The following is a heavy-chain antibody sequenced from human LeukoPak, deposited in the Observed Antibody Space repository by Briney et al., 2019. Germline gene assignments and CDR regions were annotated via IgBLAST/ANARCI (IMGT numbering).Heavy chain of an antibody. J-gene: IGHJ4*02. D-gene: IGHD3-16*01. V-gene: IGHV4-61*08. Sequence: SETLSLTCTVSGGSISSGDYYWSWIRQPPGKGLEWIGYIYYSGSTNYNPSLKSRVTISVDTSKNQFSLKLSSVTAADTAVYYCAREGDSSFDYWGQGTLVTVSS. CDR2: IYYSGST. CDR3: AREGDSSFDY. CDR1: GGSISSGDYY.